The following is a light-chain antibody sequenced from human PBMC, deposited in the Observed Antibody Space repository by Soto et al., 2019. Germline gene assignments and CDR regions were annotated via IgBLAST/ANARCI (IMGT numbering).Light chain of an antibody. CDR3: QQYSSSPIT. J-gene: IGKJ5*01. CDR2: GTS. Sequence: DIVMTQSPDSLAVSLGERATINCKSSQTVLDSSNNKDHLTWYQQKPGQAPRLVMYGTSNRATGIPDRFSGGGSGTDFSLTISRLDPEDFAVYYCQQYSSSPITFGQGTRLEI. CDR1: QTVLDSSNNKDH. V-gene: IGKV4-1*01.